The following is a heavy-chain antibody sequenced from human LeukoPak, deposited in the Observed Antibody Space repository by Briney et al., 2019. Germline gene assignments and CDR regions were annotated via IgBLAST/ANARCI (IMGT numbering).Heavy chain of an antibody. Sequence: SETLSLTCAVYGGSFSGYYWNWIRQPPGKGLEWIGEINHSGSTNYNPSLKSRVTISVDTSKNQFSLKLSSVTAADTAVYYCASAPDGYDHYWGQGTLVTVSS. CDR3: ASAPDGYDHY. J-gene: IGHJ4*02. V-gene: IGHV4-34*01. CDR2: INHSGST. D-gene: IGHD5-12*01. CDR1: GGSFSGYY.